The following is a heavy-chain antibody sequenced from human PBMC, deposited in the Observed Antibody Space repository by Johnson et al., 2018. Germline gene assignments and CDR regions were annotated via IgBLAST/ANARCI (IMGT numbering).Heavy chain of an antibody. Sequence: VQLVETGGGVVQPGRSLRLSCAASGFTFSSYALHWVRQAPGTGLEWVAVISYDGSNKYYADSVKGRFIISRDNSKNTLYLQMNSLSAEDTAVYYCARDSLYCSGGSCYSWSLDYWGQGTLVTVSS. J-gene: IGHJ4*02. D-gene: IGHD2-15*01. CDR2: ISYDGSNK. V-gene: IGHV3-30-3*01. CDR3: ARDSLYCSGGSCYSWSLDY. CDR1: GFTFSSYA.